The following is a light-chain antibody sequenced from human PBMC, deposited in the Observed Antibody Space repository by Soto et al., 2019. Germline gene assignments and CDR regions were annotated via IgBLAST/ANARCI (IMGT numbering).Light chain of an antibody. Sequence: IVLTQSPGTLSLSPGEGATLSCRASQPVNSGYLAWYQQKPGQAPRLLMYGVSTRDTGIPDRFSGGGAGTDFTLTISRLEPGDFAVYYCQVYGSSPKTFGQGTKVEFK. CDR2: GVS. V-gene: IGKV3-20*01. J-gene: IGKJ1*01. CDR3: QVYGSSPKT. CDR1: QPVNSGY.